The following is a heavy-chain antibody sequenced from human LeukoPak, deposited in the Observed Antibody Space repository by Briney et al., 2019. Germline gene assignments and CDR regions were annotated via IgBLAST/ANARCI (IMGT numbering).Heavy chain of an antibody. CDR3: ARRDYYDSSGPTGLDY. J-gene: IGHJ4*02. CDR1: GYSFTSYW. CDR2: IYPGDSDT. D-gene: IGHD3-22*01. Sequence: GESLKISCKGSGYSFTSYWIGWVRQMPGKGLEWMGIIYPGDSDTRYSPSFQGQVTLSADKSISTAYLQWSSLKASDTAMYYCARRDYYDSSGPTGLDYWGQGTLVTVSS. V-gene: IGHV5-51*01.